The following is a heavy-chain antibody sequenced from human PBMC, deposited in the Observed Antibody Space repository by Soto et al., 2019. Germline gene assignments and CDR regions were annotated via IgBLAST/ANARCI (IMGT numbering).Heavy chain of an antibody. D-gene: IGHD6-13*01. CDR1: GGSFSGYY. J-gene: IGHJ4*02. V-gene: IGHV4-34*01. CDR3: ARAGRQLVFDY. CDR2: INHSGST. Sequence: SETLSLTCAVYGGSFSGYYWSWIRQPPGKGLEWIGEINHSGSTNYNPSLKSRVTISVDTSKNQFSLKLSSVTAADTAVYYCARAGRQLVFDYWGQGTLVTVSS.